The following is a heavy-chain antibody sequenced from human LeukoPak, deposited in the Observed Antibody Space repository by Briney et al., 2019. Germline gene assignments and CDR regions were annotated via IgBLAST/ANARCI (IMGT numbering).Heavy chain of an antibody. CDR2: IYYSGST. D-gene: IGHD2-2*01. J-gene: IGHJ4*02. V-gene: IGHV4-30-4*02. Sequence: SETLSLTCTVSGGSISSGHYYWSWIRQPPGKGLEWIGYIYYSGSTYYNPSLKSRVTISVDTSKNQFSLKLSSVTAAVTAVYYCARHCSSPSCYLGYFDYWGQGTLVTVSS. CDR1: GGSISSGHYY. CDR3: ARHCSSPSCYLGYFDY.